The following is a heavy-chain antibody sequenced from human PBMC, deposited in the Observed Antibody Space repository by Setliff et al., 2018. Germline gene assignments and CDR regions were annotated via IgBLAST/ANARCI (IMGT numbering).Heavy chain of an antibody. J-gene: IGHJ6*02. V-gene: IGHV3-23*01. CDR3: ARRLPYFGMDV. CDR1: TFTFSKYA. Sequence: SLRLSCVASTFTFSKYAVTWVRQAPGKGLEWVSSIHVSGGTTYYADSVKGRFTISRDNSRNTLYLQMSSLRAEDTAVYYCARRLPYFGMDVWGQGTTVTVSS. CDR2: IHVSGGTT. D-gene: IGHD2-15*01.